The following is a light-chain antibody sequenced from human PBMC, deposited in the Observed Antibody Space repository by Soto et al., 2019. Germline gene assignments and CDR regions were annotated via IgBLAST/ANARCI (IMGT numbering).Light chain of an antibody. CDR2: EVS. CDR1: SSDVGRYNL. Sequence: QSALTQPASVSGSPGQSITISCTGTSSDVGRYNLVSWYQQHPGKAPKLLIYEVSERPSGVSDRFSGSKSGSTASLTISGLQTEDEGNYYCCSYAGSGLGVFGGGTKVTVL. V-gene: IGLV2-23*02. CDR3: CSYAGSGLGV. J-gene: IGLJ3*02.